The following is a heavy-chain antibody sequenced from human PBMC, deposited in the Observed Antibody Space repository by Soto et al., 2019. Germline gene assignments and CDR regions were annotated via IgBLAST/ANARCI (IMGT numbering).Heavy chain of an antibody. D-gene: IGHD3-22*01. CDR3: ATLGDYYDSSGSLLYFDY. J-gene: IGHJ4*02. CDR1: GYSFTSYW. CDR2: IDPSDSYT. V-gene: IGHV5-10-1*01. Sequence: PGESLKISCKGSGYSFTSYWISWVRQMPGKGLEWMGRIDPSDSYTNYSPSFQGHVTISADKSISTAYLQWSSLKASDTAMYYCATLGDYYDSSGSLLYFDYWGQGTLVTVPQ.